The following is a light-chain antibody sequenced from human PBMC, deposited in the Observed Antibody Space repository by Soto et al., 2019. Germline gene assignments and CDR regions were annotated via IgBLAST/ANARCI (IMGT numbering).Light chain of an antibody. CDR1: SSNIGSNY. Sequence: QSVLTQPPSASGTPGHRVTISCSGSSSNIGSNYVYWYQQLPGTAPKLLIYRNNQRPSGVPDRFSGSKSGTSASLAISGLRSEDEADYYCAAWDDSLSGWVFGGGTKLTV. J-gene: IGLJ3*02. CDR2: RNN. CDR3: AAWDDSLSGWV. V-gene: IGLV1-47*01.